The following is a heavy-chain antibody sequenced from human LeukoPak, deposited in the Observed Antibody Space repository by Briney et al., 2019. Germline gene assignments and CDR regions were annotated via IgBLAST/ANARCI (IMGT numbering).Heavy chain of an antibody. CDR2: INHSGST. CDR3: ARWGTDCSSTSCYRYYYYYMDV. D-gene: IGHD2-2*01. J-gene: IGHJ6*03. Sequence: GSLRLSCAASGFTFSSYWMSWVRQPPGKGLEWIGEINHSGSTNYNPSLKSRVTISVDTSKNQFSLKLSSVTAADTAVYYCARWGTDCSSTSCYRYYYYYMDVWGKGTTVTISS. V-gene: IGHV4-34*01. CDR1: GFTFSSYW.